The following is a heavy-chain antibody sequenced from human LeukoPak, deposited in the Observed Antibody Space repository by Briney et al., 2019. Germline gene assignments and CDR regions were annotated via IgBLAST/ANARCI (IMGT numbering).Heavy chain of an antibody. CDR2: MFYRGST. D-gene: IGHD3-10*01. CDR3: ARHHRVRGVVNWFDP. CDR1: GVAISTSTHY. V-gene: IGHV4-39*01. Sequence: SETLSLTCTVSGVAISTSTHYWAWIRQPPGKGLEWIASMFYRGSTYYNASLRSRVTLSVDTSMNQFSLKLSSVAAADTAVYYCARHHRVRGVVNWFDPWGQGTLVTVSS. J-gene: IGHJ5*02.